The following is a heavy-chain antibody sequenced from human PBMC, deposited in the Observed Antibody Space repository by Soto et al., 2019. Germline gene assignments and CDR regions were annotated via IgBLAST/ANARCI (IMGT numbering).Heavy chain of an antibody. CDR3: ARAYYFGSGTSYTLYY. Sequence: SLRLSCAASGFTFSNYGMHWVRRAPGKGLEWVAVISDDGVSKYYADSVQGRFTISRDNSESAVFLQMNSLRPDDTALYFCARAYYFGSGTSYTLYYWGQGTQVTVSS. V-gene: IGHV3-30*03. CDR2: ISDDGVSK. D-gene: IGHD3-10*01. J-gene: IGHJ4*02. CDR1: GFTFSNYG.